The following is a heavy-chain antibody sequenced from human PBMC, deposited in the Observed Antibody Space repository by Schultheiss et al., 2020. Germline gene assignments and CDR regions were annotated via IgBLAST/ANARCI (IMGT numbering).Heavy chain of an antibody. J-gene: IGHJ4*02. CDR1: GFTFDDYA. CDR2: IYSGGST. CDR3: ARLGATGGY. D-gene: IGHD1-26*01. Sequence: WGSLRLSCAASGFTFDDYAMHWVRQAPGKGLEWVSVIYSGGSTYYADSVKGRFTISRDNSKNTLYLQMNSLRAEDTAVYYCARLGATGGYWGQGTLVTVSS. V-gene: IGHV3-NL1*01.